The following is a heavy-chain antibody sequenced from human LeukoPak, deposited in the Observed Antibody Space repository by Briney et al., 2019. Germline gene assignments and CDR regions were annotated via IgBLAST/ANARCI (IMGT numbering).Heavy chain of an antibody. CDR2: IYYSGST. CDR1: GGSVSSGSYY. V-gene: IGHV4-61*01. Sequence: SETLSLTCTVSGGSVSSGSYYWRWIRQPPGKGLEWIGYIYYSGSTNYNPSLKSRVTISVDTSKNQFSLKLSSVTAADTAVYYCARDYGSGWYGWGQGTLVTVSS. D-gene: IGHD6-19*01. CDR3: ARDYGSGWYG. J-gene: IGHJ4*02.